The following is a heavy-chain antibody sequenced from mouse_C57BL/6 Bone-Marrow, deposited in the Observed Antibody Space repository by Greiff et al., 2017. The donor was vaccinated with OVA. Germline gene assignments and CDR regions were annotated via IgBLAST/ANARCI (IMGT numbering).Heavy chain of an antibody. CDR2: ISSGGSYT. D-gene: IGHD1-1*01. Sequence: EVQLVESGGDLVKPGGSLKLSCAASGFTFSSYGMSWVRQTPDKRLEWVATISSGGSYTYYPDSVKGRFTISRDNAKNTLYLQMSSLKSEDTAMYYCARRIHYYGSSPYYFDYWGQGTTLTVSS. CDR1: GFTFSSYG. J-gene: IGHJ2*01. CDR3: ARRIHYYGSSPYYFDY. V-gene: IGHV5-6*01.